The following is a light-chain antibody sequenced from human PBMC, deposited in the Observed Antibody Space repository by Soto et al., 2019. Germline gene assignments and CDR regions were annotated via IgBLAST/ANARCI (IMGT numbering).Light chain of an antibody. CDR2: GAS. Sequence: EFVLRQSPGTLSFFPGARSTHSCLAIQSVRSNYLAWYQQKPGQAHRLLIYGASSRATGIPDTFSGRGSGTEFTLTISSLQSEDFAVYYCQKYNNWPPCTFGPGTQVDIK. CDR3: QKYNNWPPCT. CDR1: QSVRSNY. V-gene: IGKV3-20*01. J-gene: IGKJ1*01.